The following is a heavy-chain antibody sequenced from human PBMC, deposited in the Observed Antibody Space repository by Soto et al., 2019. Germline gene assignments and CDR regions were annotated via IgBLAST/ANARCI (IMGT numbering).Heavy chain of an antibody. V-gene: IGHV4-39*01. CDR1: GGSLSSSSYY. D-gene: IGHD2-21*02. Sequence: SDTLSLTCTVSGGSLSSSSYYWGWIRQPPGKGLEWIGSIYYSGSTYYNPSLKSRVTISVDTSKNQFSLKLSSVTAADTAVYYCARLVVTSNTFDYWRQGTLDTVSS. CDR3: ARLVVTSNTFDY. CDR2: IYYSGST. J-gene: IGHJ4*02.